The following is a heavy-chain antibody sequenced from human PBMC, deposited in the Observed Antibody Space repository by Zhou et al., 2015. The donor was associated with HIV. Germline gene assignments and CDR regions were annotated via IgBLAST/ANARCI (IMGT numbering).Heavy chain of an antibody. J-gene: IGHJ6*03. CDR1: GGTFSSYA. CDR3: ARDDREYSSSSPADYYYYYMDV. Sequence: QVQLVQSGAEVKKPGSSVKVSCKASGGTFSSYAISWVRQAPGQGLEWMGGIIPIFGTANYTQKFQGRVTITADESTSTAYMELSSLRSEDTAVYYCARDDREYSSSSPADYYYYYMDVWGKGTTVTVSS. D-gene: IGHD6-6*01. V-gene: IGHV1-69*01. CDR2: IIPIFGTA.